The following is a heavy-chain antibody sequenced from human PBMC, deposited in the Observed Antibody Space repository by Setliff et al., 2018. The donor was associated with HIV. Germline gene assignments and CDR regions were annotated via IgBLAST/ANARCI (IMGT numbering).Heavy chain of an antibody. D-gene: IGHD3-22*01. J-gene: IGHJ5*02. V-gene: IGHV3-48*04. CDR1: GFTFSSYT. CDR3: ARDWGEHYDSSGFSS. Sequence: GGSLRLSCAASGFTFSSYTMNWVRQAPGKGLEWISYISSSGSSIYLANSVKGRFIISRGNAKNALYLQMNSLRAEDTAVYYCARDWGEHYDSSGFSSWGQGTLVTVSS. CDR2: ISSSGSSI.